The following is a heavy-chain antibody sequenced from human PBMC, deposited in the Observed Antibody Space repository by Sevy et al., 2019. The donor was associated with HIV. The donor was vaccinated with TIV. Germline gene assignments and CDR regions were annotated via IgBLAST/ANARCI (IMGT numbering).Heavy chain of an antibody. Sequence: GGSLRLSCAASGFTFSIYWMHWVRQAPGKGLVWVSRVNSDGSSTSYADSVKGRFTISRDNAKNTLYLQMNSLRAEDTAVYYCARGAAAGTFDYWGQGTLVTVSS. D-gene: IGHD6-13*01. V-gene: IGHV3-74*01. J-gene: IGHJ4*02. CDR3: ARGAAAGTFDY. CDR1: GFTFSIYW. CDR2: VNSDGSST.